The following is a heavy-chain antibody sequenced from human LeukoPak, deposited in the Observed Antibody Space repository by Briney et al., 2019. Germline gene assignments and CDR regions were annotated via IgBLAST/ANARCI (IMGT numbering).Heavy chain of an antibody. CDR1: GYTFAGYY. V-gene: IGHV1-2*02. Sequence: GASVKVSRKASGYTFAGYYMHWVRQAPGQGLEWMGWINPNSGGTNYAQKFQGRVTMTRDTSISTAYMELSRLRSDDTAVYYCAIAELTGRVYWGQGTLVTVSS. J-gene: IGHJ4*02. CDR3: AIAELTGRVY. D-gene: IGHD3-9*01. CDR2: INPNSGGT.